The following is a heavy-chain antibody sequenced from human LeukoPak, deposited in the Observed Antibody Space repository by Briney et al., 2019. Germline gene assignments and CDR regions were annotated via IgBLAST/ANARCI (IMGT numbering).Heavy chain of an antibody. V-gene: IGHV3-74*01. D-gene: IGHD1-26*01. J-gene: IGHJ4*02. CDR3: ARSWVGATDVDY. CDR1: GFTFSSYW. Sequence: GGSLRLSCAASGFTFSSYWMHWVRQAPGKGLVWVSLINSDGSSTSYADSVKGRFTIFRDNAKNTLYLQMNSLRAEDTAVYYCARSWVGATDVDYWGQGTLVTVSS. CDR2: INSDGSST.